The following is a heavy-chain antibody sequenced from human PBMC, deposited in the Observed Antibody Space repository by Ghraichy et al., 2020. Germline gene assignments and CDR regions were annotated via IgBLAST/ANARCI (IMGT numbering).Heavy chain of an antibody. CDR3: ARTNPAERAFDI. J-gene: IGHJ3*02. V-gene: IGHV4-61*01. CDR1: GGSVSSGSYY. CDR2: IYYSGST. D-gene: IGHD6-13*01. Sequence: SETLSLTCTVSGGSVSSGSYYWSWIRQPPGKGLEWIGYIYYSGSTNYNPSLKSRVTISVDTSKNQFSLKLSSVTAADTAVYYCARTNPAERAFDIWGQGTMVTVSS.